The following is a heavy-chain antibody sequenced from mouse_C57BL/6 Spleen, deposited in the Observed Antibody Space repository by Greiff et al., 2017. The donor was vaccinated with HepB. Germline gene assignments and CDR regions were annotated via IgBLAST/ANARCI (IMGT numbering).Heavy chain of an antibody. J-gene: IGHJ4*01. D-gene: IGHD1-1*01. V-gene: IGHV1-26*01. CDR2: INPNNGGT. CDR1: GYTFTDYY. CDR3: ARGDYGSTNYYAMDY. Sequence: EVQLQQSGPELVKPGASVKISCKASGYTFTDYYMNWVKQSHGKSLEWIGDINPNNGGTSYNQKFKGKATLTVDKSSSTAYMELRSLTSEDSAVYYCARGDYGSTNYYAMDYWGQGTSVTVSS.